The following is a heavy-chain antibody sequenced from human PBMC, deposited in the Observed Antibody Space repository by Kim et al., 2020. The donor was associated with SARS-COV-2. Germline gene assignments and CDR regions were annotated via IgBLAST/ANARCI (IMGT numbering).Heavy chain of an antibody. D-gene: IGHD3-22*01. J-gene: IGHJ5*01. V-gene: IGHV5-51*01. CDR3: ARRHSGGYYYDS. Sequence: RYSPSFQGQVTFAADKSISTAYLQWSSLRASDTAIYYCARRHSGGYYYDSWGQGTLITVSS.